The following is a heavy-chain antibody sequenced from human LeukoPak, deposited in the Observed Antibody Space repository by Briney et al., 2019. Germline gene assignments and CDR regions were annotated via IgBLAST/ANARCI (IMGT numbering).Heavy chain of an antibody. CDR2: ISYDGINE. D-gene: IGHD2-2*01. J-gene: IGHJ4*02. CDR3: ARGRCSSTSCLIDS. V-gene: IGHV3-30*04. CDR1: GFTFSSYA. Sequence: GKSLRLSCAASGFTFSSYAMHWVRQAPGKGLEWVTVISYDGINEYYADSVKGRITISRDNSKNTLFLQITSLRPEDTGVYYCARGRCSSTSCLIDSWGQGTLVSVSS.